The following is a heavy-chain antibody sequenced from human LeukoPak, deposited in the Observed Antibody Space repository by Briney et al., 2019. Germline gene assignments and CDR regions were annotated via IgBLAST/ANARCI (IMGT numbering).Heavy chain of an antibody. Sequence: GGSLRLSCAASGFTFSSYGMHWVRQAPGKGLEWVAVIWYDGSNKYYADSVKGRFTISRDNSKNTLYLQMNSLRAEDTAVYYCARDTEQLFYYGMDVWGQGTTATVSS. CDR2: IWYDGSNK. CDR3: ARDTEQLFYYGMDV. J-gene: IGHJ6*02. V-gene: IGHV3-33*01. D-gene: IGHD6-13*01. CDR1: GFTFSSYG.